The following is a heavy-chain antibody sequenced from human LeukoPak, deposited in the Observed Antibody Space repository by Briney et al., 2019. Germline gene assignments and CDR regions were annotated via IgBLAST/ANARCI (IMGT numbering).Heavy chain of an antibody. V-gene: IGHV1-18*01. J-gene: IGHJ4*02. CDR1: GYTFTSYG. D-gene: IGHD3-22*01. CDR2: ISAYNGNT. Sequence: ASVKVSCKASGYTFTSYGISWVRQAPGQGLEWMGWISAYNGNTNYAQKLQGRVTMTTDTSTSTAYMELRSLRSDDTAVYYCARGPPNIHYDSSGYYVPACFDYWGQGTLVTVSS. CDR3: ARGPPNIHYDSSGYYVPACFDY.